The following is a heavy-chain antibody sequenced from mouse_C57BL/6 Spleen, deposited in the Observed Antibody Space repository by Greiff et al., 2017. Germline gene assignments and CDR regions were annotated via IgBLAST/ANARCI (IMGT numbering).Heavy chain of an antibody. J-gene: IGHJ4*01. V-gene: IGHV5-16*01. Sequence: EVMLVESEGGLVQPGSSMKLSCTASGFTFSDYYMAWVRQVPEKGLEWVANINYDGSSTYYLDSLKSRFIISRDNAKNILYLQMSSLKSEDTATYYCARRGDSSGAYYYAMDYWGQGTSVTVSS. CDR2: INYDGSST. D-gene: IGHD3-2*02. CDR3: ARRGDSSGAYYYAMDY. CDR1: GFTFSDYY.